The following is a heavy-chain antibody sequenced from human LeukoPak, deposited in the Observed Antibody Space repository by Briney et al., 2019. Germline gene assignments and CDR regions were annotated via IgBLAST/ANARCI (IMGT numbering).Heavy chain of an antibody. CDR2: ITSNSATI. CDR3: ARFVGGHFDY. D-gene: IGHD2-21*01. CDR1: GFTFSVYS. V-gene: IGHV3-48*02. Sequence: GGSLRLSCAASGFTFSVYSMNWVRQPPGMGLEWVSYITSNSATIQYADSVKGRFTISRDNAKNSLSLQMNSLRDEDTAVYYCARFVGGHFDYWGQGMLVTVSS. J-gene: IGHJ4*02.